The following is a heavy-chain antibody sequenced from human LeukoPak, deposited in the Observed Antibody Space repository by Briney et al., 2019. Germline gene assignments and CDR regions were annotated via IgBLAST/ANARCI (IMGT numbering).Heavy chain of an antibody. J-gene: IGHJ5*02. CDR2: MYDGGST. CDR1: GGSISSYY. D-gene: IGHD6-13*01. Sequence: SETLSLTCNVSGGSISSYYYNWIRQSPGKGLEWIAYMYDGGSTRYNPSLKSRVTLSIDTSKKQFSLRLTSVTAADTAVYYCARSRIAAAGRWFDPWGQGTLVTVSS. V-gene: IGHV4-4*09. CDR3: ARSRIAAAGRWFDP.